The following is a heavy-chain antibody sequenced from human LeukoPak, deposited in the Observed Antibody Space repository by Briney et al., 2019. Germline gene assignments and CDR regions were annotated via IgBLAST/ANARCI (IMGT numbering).Heavy chain of an antibody. J-gene: IGHJ4*02. Sequence: ASVKVSCKASGYTFTSYYMHWVRQAPGQGLEWMGIINPIGGSTSYAQKFQGRVTMTRDTSTSTVYMELSSLRSEDTAVYYCARAYYDILTGYYDWGQGTLVTVSS. V-gene: IGHV1-46*01. CDR1: GYTFTSYY. CDR3: ARAYYDILTGYYD. D-gene: IGHD3-9*01. CDR2: INPIGGST.